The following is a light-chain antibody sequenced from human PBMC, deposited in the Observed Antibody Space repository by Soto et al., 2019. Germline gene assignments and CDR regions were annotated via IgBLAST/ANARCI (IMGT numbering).Light chain of an antibody. CDR1: NSDVGGYNY. CDR3: CSYAGSYTFYV. V-gene: IGLV2-11*01. CDR2: DVS. J-gene: IGLJ1*01. Sequence: ALTDPGSVSPSPGQSITIASTGTNSDVGGYNYVSRYQQHPGKSPKLMIYDVSKRPSGVPDRFSGSKTANTAPLSISWFQAEDEADYYFCSYAGSYTFYVFGTGTKVTVL.